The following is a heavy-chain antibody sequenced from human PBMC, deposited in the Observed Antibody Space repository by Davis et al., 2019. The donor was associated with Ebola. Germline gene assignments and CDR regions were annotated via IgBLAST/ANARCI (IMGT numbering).Heavy chain of an antibody. CDR3: TTDRRSGSYFDY. V-gene: IGHV3-15*01. D-gene: IGHD1-26*01. Sequence: PGGSLRLSCAASGITFSNAWMSCVRQVPGKGLEWVGRIKSKTDGGTADYAAPVKGRFTISRDDSKNTLYLQMNSLKTEDTAVYFCTTDRRSGSYFDYWGQGALVTVSS. CDR2: IKSKTDGGTA. CDR1: GITFSNAW. J-gene: IGHJ4*02.